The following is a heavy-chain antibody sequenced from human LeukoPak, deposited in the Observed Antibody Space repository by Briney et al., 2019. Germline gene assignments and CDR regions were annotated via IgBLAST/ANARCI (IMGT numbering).Heavy chain of an antibody. Sequence: GGSLRLSCEVSGFTFSSYWMNWVRQAPGKGLEWVANIKQDGSDKYYVDSVKGRFTISRDNAKNSLYLQMNSLRAEDTAVYYCARDYYGSGSSIDYWGQGTLVTVSS. J-gene: IGHJ4*02. CDR2: IKQDGSDK. CDR3: ARDYYGSGSSIDY. CDR1: GFTFSSYW. V-gene: IGHV3-7*01. D-gene: IGHD3-10*01.